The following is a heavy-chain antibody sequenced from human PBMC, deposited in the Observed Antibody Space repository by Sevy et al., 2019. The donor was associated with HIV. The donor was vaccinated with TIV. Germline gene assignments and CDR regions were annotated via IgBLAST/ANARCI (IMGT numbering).Heavy chain of an antibody. Sequence: GGSLRLSCAASGFTFSDFRMHWVRQAPGKGLEWVAVISHDGRNNKYNVDSGKGRFTISRDNSKNTLYLQMNSLRAEDTAIYYCARDRGESLSSAFDYWGQGTLVTVSS. CDR2: ISHDGRNNK. J-gene: IGHJ4*02. V-gene: IGHV3-30*03. CDR1: GFTFSDFR. CDR3: ARDRGESLSSAFDY. D-gene: IGHD3-16*01.